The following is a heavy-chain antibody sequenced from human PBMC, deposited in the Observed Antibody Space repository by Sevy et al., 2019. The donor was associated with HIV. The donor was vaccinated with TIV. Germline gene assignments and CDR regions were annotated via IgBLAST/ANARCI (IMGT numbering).Heavy chain of an antibody. J-gene: IGHJ4*02. CDR2: ISKSGSTT. D-gene: IGHD7-27*01. CDR1: GFTFSHHN. CDR3: AREENRELGTIPLDS. Sequence: GGSLRLSCAASGFTFSHHNMNWVRQAQGKGLEWISYISKSGSTTYFADSVRGRFTISRDNAKNSLFLEMPGLTDDDTAVYYCAREENRELGTIPLDSWGRGIQVTVSS. V-gene: IGHV3-48*02.